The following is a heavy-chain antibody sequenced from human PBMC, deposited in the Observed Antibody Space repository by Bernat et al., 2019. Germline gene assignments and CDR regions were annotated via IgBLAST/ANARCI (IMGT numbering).Heavy chain of an antibody. CDR1: GFTVSSNY. CDR3: AREREYELDAFDI. D-gene: IGHD3-10*01. V-gene: IGHV3-66*01. J-gene: IGHJ3*02. Sequence: EVQLVESGGGLVQPGGSLRLSCAASGFTVSSNYMSWVRQAPGKGLEWVSVIDSGGSTYYADSVKGRFTISRDNSKNTLYLQMNSLRAEDTAVYYCAREREYELDAFDIWGQGTMVTVSS. CDR2: IDSGGST.